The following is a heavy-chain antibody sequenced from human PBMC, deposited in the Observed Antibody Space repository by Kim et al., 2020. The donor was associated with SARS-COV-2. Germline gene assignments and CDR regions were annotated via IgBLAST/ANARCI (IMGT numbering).Heavy chain of an antibody. V-gene: IGHV4-34*01. CDR3: ARGAKWLRFWPDY. D-gene: IGHD5-12*01. Sequence: SETLSLTCAVYGGSFSGYYWSWIRQPPGKGLEWIGEINHSGSTNYNPSLKSRVTISVDTSKNQFSLKLSSVTAADTAVYYWARGAKWLRFWPDYWGQGTLVTVSS. J-gene: IGHJ4*02. CDR1: GGSFSGYY. CDR2: INHSGST.